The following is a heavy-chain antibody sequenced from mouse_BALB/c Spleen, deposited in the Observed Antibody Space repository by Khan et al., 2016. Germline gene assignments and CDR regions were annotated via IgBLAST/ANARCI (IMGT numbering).Heavy chain of an antibody. V-gene: IGHV4-1*02. CDR3: SSNWDRGFAY. CDR1: GFDFSRYW. CDR2: INPDSSTI. Sequence: EVQLQESGGGLVQPGGSLKLSCAASGFDFSRYWMSWVRQAPGKGLEWIGEINPDSSTINYTQSLKDKFIISRDKAKNTLYLQMSKVRSEDTALDYCSSNWDRGFAYWGQGTLVTVSA. D-gene: IGHD4-1*01. J-gene: IGHJ3*01.